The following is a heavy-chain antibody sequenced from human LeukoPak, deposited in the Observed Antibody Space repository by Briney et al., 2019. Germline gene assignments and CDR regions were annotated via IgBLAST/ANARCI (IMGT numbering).Heavy chain of an antibody. CDR1: GFTFSDYY. Sequence: PGGSLRLSCAASGFTFSDYYMSWIRQAPGKGLEWVPYISSSSSYANYADSVKGRFTISRDNAKNSLYLQMNSLRAEDTAVYYCARDLIGLDYGDYGGFDYWGQGTLVTVSS. CDR2: ISSSSSYA. CDR3: ARDLIGLDYGDYGGFDY. J-gene: IGHJ4*02. V-gene: IGHV3-11*06. D-gene: IGHD4-17*01.